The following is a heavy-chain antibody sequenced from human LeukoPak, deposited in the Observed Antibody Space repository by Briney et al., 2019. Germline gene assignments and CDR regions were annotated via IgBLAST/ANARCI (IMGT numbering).Heavy chain of an antibody. CDR1: GVTLSTYA. CDR2: ISSSGSGDNT. Sequence: PGGSLRLSCAASGVTLSTYAMSWARQAPGKGLEWVSGISSSGSGDNTYYADSVKGRFTISRDNSKNTLYLQMNSLRAEDTAVYYCAKDLESVSIDDFWSGYLTSIGYWGQGTLVTVSS. CDR3: AKDLESVSIDDFWSGYLTSIGY. V-gene: IGHV3-23*01. D-gene: IGHD3-3*01. J-gene: IGHJ4*02.